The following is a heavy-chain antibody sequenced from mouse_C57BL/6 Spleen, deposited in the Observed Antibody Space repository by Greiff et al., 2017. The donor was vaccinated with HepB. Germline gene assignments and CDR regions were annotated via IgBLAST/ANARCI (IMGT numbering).Heavy chain of an antibody. CDR3: ARRGIYDGYPYAMDY. V-gene: IGHV1-50*01. CDR2: IDPSDSYT. CDR1: GYTFTSYW. J-gene: IGHJ4*01. Sequence: QVQLQQPGAELVKPGASVKLSCKASGYTFTSYWMQWVKQRPGQGLEWIGEIDPSDSYTNYNQKFKGKATLTVDTSSSTAYMQLSSLTSEYSAVYYCARRGIYDGYPYAMDYWGQGTSVTVSS. D-gene: IGHD2-3*01.